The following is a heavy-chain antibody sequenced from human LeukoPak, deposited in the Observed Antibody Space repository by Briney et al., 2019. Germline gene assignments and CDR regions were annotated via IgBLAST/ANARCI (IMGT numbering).Heavy chain of an antibody. Sequence: PGGSLRLSCAASGFTFSSYAMSWVRQAPGKGLEWVSGISWNSGSIGYADSVKGRFTISRDNAKNSLYLQMNSLRAEDTALYYCAKGSYDTVRNWFDPWGQGTLVTVSS. CDR1: GFTFSSYA. CDR2: ISWNSGSI. CDR3: AKGSYDTVRNWFDP. V-gene: IGHV3-9*01. D-gene: IGHD3-22*01. J-gene: IGHJ5*02.